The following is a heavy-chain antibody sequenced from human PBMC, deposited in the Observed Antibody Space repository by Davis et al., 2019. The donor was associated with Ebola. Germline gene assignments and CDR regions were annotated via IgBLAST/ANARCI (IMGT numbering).Heavy chain of an antibody. J-gene: IGHJ2*01. D-gene: IGHD1-26*01. V-gene: IGHV1-8*01. Sequence: ASVKVSCKASGYTFTSYDINWVRQATGQGLEWMGWMNPNSGNTGYAPKFQGRVTMTRDTPIRTAYMELSSLTSDDTAVYYCARAYLGYFDLWGRGTLVTVSS. CDR2: MNPNSGNT. CDR1: GYTFTSYD. CDR3: ARAYLGYFDL.